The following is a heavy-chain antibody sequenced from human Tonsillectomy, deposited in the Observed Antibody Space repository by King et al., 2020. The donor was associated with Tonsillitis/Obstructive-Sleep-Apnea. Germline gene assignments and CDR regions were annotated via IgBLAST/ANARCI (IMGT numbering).Heavy chain of an antibody. CDR2: IIPIFGMA. Sequence: VQLVESGAEVKKPGSSVKVSCKVSGGTFSTSAINWVRQAPGQGLEWMGRIIPIFGMAQYAQKFQGRVTITADKSTNTAYMELSSLRSDDTAVYYCARATEGSGLNEYWGQGALVTVSS. CDR1: GGTFSTSA. V-gene: IGHV1-69*09. D-gene: IGHD3-10*01. CDR3: ARATEGSGLNEY. J-gene: IGHJ4*02.